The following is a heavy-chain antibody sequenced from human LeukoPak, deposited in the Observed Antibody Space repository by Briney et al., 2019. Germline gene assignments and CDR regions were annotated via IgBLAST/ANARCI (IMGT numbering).Heavy chain of an antibody. J-gene: IGHJ4*02. CDR3: ATEYPVGATGWAFDY. CDR2: INPNSGGT. V-gene: IGHV1-2*02. CDR1: GYTFTGYY. Sequence: ASVKVSCKASGYTFTGYYMHWVRQAPGQGLEWMGWINPNSGGTNYAQKFQGRVTMTRDTSISTAYMELSRLRSDDTAVYYCATEYPVGATGWAFDYWGQGTLVTVSS. D-gene: IGHD1-26*01.